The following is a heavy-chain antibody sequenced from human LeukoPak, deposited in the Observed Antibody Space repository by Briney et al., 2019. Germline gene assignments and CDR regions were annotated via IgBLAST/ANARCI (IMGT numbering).Heavy chain of an antibody. CDR3: AKISSAWEIFYYDVDV. V-gene: IGHV3-30*18. CDR1: GFTFNNYG. J-gene: IGHJ6*02. D-gene: IGHD6-19*01. CDR2: ISYDGDTK. Sequence: AGGSLRLSCAASGFTFNNYGIHWVRQAPGKGLEWVAVISYDGDTKYYADSLKGRFTISRDNSKNTLFLQMHNLRAEDTAVYYCAKISSAWEIFYYDVDVWGPGNTVTVSS.